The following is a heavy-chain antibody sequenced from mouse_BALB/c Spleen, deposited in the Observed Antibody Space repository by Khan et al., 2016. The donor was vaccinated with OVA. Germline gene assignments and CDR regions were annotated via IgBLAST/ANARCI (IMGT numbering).Heavy chain of an antibody. V-gene: IGHV9-3-1*01. CDR3: ARSASYWFCDV. CDR2: INTYTGEP. Sequence: QIQLVQSGPELKKPGETVKISCKASGYTFTNYGMNWVKQAPGKGLKWMGWINTYTGEPTYADDFKGRFAFSLETSANTAYLQINNLKNEDTATYFCARSASYWFCDVLGAGTTVTVSS. J-gene: IGHJ1*01. CDR1: GYTFTNYG. D-gene: IGHD6-1*01.